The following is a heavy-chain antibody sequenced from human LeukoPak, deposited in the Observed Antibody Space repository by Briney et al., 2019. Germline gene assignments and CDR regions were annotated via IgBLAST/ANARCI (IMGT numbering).Heavy chain of an antibody. CDR2: ISGSGDNT. V-gene: IGHV3-23*01. J-gene: IGHJ4*02. CDR1: RFTFSNYA. Sequence: PGGCLRLSCAASRFTFSNYAMNWVRRAPGKGLEWVSSISGSGDNTHYADSVKGRFTISRDNSKNMMYLQMNSLRADDTALYYCARDRYGDYSFDYWGQGVLVTVSS. CDR3: ARDRYGDYSFDY. D-gene: IGHD4-17*01.